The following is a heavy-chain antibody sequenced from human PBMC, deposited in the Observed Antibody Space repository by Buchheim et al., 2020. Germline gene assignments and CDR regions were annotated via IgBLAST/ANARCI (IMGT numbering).Heavy chain of an antibody. CDR3: TKKLLSGSYPFDN. D-gene: IGHD3-22*01. CDR2: ISGGGDYT. Sequence: EVQLLESGGGLVQPGGSPRLSCAASGLTFSSSAINWVRQAPGKGLEWVSSISGGGDYTYYADSVMGRFTLPRYNSESQMFLQMNSLRAEDTAVYYCTKKLLSGSYPFDNWGQGT. J-gene: IGHJ4*02. V-gene: IGHV3-23*01. CDR1: GLTFSSSA.